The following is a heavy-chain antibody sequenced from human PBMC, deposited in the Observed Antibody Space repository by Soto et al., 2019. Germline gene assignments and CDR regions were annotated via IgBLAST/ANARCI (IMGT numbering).Heavy chain of an antibody. CDR2: IYYSGST. D-gene: IGHD5-12*01. J-gene: IGHJ4*02. V-gene: IGHV4-31*03. Sequence: SETLSLTCTVSGGSISSGGYYWSWIRQHPGKGLEWIGYIYYSGSTYYNPSLKSRGTISVDTSKNQFSLKLSSVTAADTAVYYCASGPVRGYSGYDIPYYFDYWGQGTLVTVSS. CDR1: GGSISSGGYY. CDR3: ASGPVRGYSGYDIPYYFDY.